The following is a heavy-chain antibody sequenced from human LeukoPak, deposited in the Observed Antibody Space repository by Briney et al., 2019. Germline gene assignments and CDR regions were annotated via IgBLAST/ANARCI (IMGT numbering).Heavy chain of an antibody. D-gene: IGHD5-24*01. CDR3: ASDVAYKFDY. CDR1: GFPFSRDS. Sequence: PGGSLRLSCAASGFPFSRDSTHWVRQSPGKGLVWLSRISPDGSTTNYADSVKGRFTISRDNAKNTLYLQMNSLRDEDTAVYYCASDVAYKFDYWGQGTLVTFSS. CDR2: ISPDGSTT. V-gene: IGHV3-74*01. J-gene: IGHJ4*02.